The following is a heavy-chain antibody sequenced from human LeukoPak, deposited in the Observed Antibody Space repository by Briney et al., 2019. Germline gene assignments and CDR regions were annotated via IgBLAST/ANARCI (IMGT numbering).Heavy chain of an antibody. D-gene: IGHD3-10*01. CDR1: GGSFSGYY. J-gene: IGHJ5*02. Sequence: SETLSLTCAVYGGSFSGYYWSWIRQPPGKGLEWIGETNHSGSTNYNPSLKSRVTISVDTSKNQFSLKLSSVTAADTAVYYCARGSGSYYPWGQGTLVTVSS. V-gene: IGHV4-34*01. CDR3: ARGSGSYYP. CDR2: TNHSGST.